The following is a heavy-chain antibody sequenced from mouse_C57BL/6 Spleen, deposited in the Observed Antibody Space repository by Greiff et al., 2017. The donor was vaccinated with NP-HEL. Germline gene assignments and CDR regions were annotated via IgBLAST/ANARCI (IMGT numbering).Heavy chain of an antibody. CDR3: ARYSSDLYYFDY. D-gene: IGHD3-2*02. V-gene: IGHV1-55*01. CDR1: GYTFTSYW. J-gene: IGHJ2*01. CDR2: IYPGSGST. Sequence: QVQLQQPGAELVKPGASVKMSCKASGYTFTSYWITWVKQRPGQGLEWIGDIYPGSGSTNYNEKFKSKATLTVDTSSSTAYMQLSSLTSEDSAVYYCARYSSDLYYFDYWGQGTTLTVSS.